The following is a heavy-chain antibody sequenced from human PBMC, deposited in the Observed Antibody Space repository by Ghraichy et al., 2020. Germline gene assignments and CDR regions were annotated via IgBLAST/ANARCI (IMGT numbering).Heavy chain of an antibody. Sequence: ASVKVSCKASGYTFTTYGVSWVRQAPGQGLEWMGWISTSGGNTHYAQNLQDRVTMTTDTSTSTAYMELRNLRSDDTAVYYCAVIVASISANYWGQGTLVTVSS. CDR2: ISTSGGNT. CDR3: AVIVASISANY. D-gene: IGHD5-12*01. V-gene: IGHV1-18*01. J-gene: IGHJ4*02. CDR1: GYTFTTYG.